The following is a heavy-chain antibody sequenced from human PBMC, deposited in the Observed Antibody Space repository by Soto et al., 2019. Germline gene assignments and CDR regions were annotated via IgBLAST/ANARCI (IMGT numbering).Heavy chain of an antibody. CDR2: INAGNGNT. CDR3: ARDLEEYYDILTGYRYSNWFDP. Sequence: GASVKVSCKASGYTFTSYAMHWVRQAPGQRLEWMGWINAGNGNTKYSQKFQGRVTITRDTSASTAYMELSSLRSEDTAVYYCARDLEEYYDILTGYRYSNWFDPWGQGTLVTVSS. J-gene: IGHJ5*02. CDR1: GYTFTSYA. V-gene: IGHV1-3*01. D-gene: IGHD3-9*01.